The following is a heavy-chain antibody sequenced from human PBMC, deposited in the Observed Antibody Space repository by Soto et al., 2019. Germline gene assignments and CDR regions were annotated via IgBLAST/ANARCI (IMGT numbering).Heavy chain of an antibody. J-gene: IGHJ4*02. CDR3: ARVRSGYYLY. CDR2: INHSGST. D-gene: IGHD3-22*01. CDR1: GGSFSGYY. V-gene: IGHV4-34*01. Sequence: QVQLQQWGAGLLKPSETLSLTCAVYGGSFSGYYWSWIRQPPGKGLEWIGEINHSGSTNYNPSLKSRVTISVDTSKNQFSLKLSSVTAADTDVYYCARVRSGYYLYWGQGTLVTVSS.